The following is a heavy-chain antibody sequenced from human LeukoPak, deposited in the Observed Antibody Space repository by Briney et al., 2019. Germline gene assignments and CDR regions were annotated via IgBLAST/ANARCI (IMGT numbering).Heavy chain of an antibody. D-gene: IGHD6-19*01. J-gene: IGHJ4*02. V-gene: IGHV3-23*01. Sequence: GGSLRLSCAASGFTFKTYAMNWVRQVPGKGPEWVSSMSGSGSSTDYADSVKGRFTISRDNCKNTLYLQMNSLRAEDTALYYCAKDAQGLVRGGIYFDFWGQGSLVTVSS. CDR2: MSGSGSST. CDR1: GFTFKTYA. CDR3: AKDAQGLVRGGIYFDF.